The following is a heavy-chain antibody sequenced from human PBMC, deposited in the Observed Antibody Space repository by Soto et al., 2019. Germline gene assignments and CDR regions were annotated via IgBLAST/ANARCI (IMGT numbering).Heavy chain of an antibody. CDR1: GLTFSSYE. V-gene: IGHV3-48*03. Sequence: EVQLVESGGGLVQPGGSLRLSCAASGLTFSSYEMNRVRQAPGKGLEWVSYISSSGSVIFYADSVRGRFTISRDNAKNSLYLQMNSLRAEDTAVYYCAKDGHFDYWGQGTLVTVSS. CDR3: AKDGHFDY. CDR2: ISSSGSVI. J-gene: IGHJ4*02.